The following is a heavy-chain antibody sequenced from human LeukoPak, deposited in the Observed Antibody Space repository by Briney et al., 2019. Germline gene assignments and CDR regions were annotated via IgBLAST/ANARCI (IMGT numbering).Heavy chain of an antibody. J-gene: IGHJ4*02. CDR2: IYYSGST. Sequence: SETLSLTCTVSGGSITNNSDYWGCIRQPPGKGLEWIGSIYYSGSTYYNPSLKSRVAISVDTSKNQFSLKLTSVTAADTAVYYCAREWDTSSFDPRASGDHWGQGTPVTVSS. D-gene: IGHD3-9*01. CDR3: AREWDTSSFDPRASGDH. CDR1: GGSITNNSDY. V-gene: IGHV4-39*07.